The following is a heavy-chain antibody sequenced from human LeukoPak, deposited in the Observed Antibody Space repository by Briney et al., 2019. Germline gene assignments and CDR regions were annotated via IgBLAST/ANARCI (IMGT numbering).Heavy chain of an antibody. V-gene: IGHV4-30-2*02. Sequence: PSQTLSLTCTVSGGSISSGGYYWSWIRQPPGKGLEWIGYIYHSGSTYYNPSLKSRVTISVDTSKNQFSLKLSSVTAADTAVHYCAKQSGSYGDAFDIWGQGTMVTVSS. CDR3: AKQSGSYGDAFDI. CDR2: IYHSGST. CDR1: GGSISSGGYY. D-gene: IGHD1-26*01. J-gene: IGHJ3*02.